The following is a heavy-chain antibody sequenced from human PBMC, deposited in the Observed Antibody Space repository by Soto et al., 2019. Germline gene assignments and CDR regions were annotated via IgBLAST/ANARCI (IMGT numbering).Heavy chain of an antibody. CDR3: AREPLEMATLIPYFDY. CDR1: GGTFSSYA. J-gene: IGHJ4*02. D-gene: IGHD5-12*01. CDR2: IIPIFGTA. V-gene: IGHV1-69*13. Sequence: SVKVSCKASGGTFSSYAISWVRQAPGQGLEWMGGIIPIFGTANYAQKFQGRVTITADESTSTAYMELSSLRSEDTAVYYCAREPLEMATLIPYFDYWGQGTLVTVSS.